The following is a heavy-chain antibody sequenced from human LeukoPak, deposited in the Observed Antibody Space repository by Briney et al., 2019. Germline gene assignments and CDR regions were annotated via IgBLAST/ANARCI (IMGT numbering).Heavy chain of an antibody. CDR3: ARDAGSGSYDFDY. CDR2: ISYDGSNK. J-gene: IGHJ4*02. CDR1: GFTFSSYA. V-gene: IGHV3-30*01. Sequence: GESLRLSCAASGFTFSSYAMHWVRQPPGKGLEWVAFISYDGSNKYYADSVKGRFTISRDNSKNTLYLQMNSLRAEDTAVYYCARDAGSGSYDFDYWGQGTLVTVSS. D-gene: IGHD3-10*01.